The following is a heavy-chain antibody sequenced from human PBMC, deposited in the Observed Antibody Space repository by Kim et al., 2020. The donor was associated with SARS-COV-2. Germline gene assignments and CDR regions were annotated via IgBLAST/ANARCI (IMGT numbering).Heavy chain of an antibody. CDR3: ARDLGSEGPYDSSGYYYSAFDI. J-gene: IGHJ3*02. V-gene: IGHV1-46*01. Sequence: ASVKVSCKASGYTFTSYYMHWVRQAPGQGLEWMGIINPSGGSTSYAQKFQGRVTMTRDTSTSTVYMELSSLRSEDTAVYYCARDLGSEGPYDSSGYYYSAFDIWGQGTMVTVSS. CDR1: GYTFTSYY. CDR2: INPSGGST. D-gene: IGHD3-22*01.